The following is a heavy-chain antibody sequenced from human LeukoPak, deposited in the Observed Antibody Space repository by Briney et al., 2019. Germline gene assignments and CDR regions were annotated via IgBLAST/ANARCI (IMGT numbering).Heavy chain of an antibody. CDR2: MNPNSGNT. CDR1: GYTFTSYD. J-gene: IGHJ5*02. Sequence: ASVKVSCKASGYTFTSYDINWVRQATGQGLEWMGWMNPNSGNTGYAQKFQGRVTITRNTSISTAYMELSSLRSGDTAVYYCAREGHLIAAAGTWGNWFDPWGQGTLVTVSS. D-gene: IGHD6-13*01. CDR3: AREGHLIAAAGTWGNWFDP. V-gene: IGHV1-8*03.